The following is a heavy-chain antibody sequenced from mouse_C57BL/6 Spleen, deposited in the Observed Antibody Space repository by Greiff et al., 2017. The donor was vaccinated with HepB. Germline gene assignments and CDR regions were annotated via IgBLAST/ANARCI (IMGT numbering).Heavy chain of an antibody. CDR3: ARDGSNYYGSGAWFAY. D-gene: IGHD1-1*01. J-gene: IGHJ3*01. Sequence: EVKVVESGGGLVKPGGSLKLSCAASGFTFSSYAMSWVRQTPEKRLEWVATISDGGSYTYYPDNVKGRFTISRDNAKNNLYLQMSHLKSEDTAMYYCARDGSNYYGSGAWFAYGGQGTLVTVSA. CDR2: ISDGGSYT. CDR1: GFTFSSYA. V-gene: IGHV5-4*01.